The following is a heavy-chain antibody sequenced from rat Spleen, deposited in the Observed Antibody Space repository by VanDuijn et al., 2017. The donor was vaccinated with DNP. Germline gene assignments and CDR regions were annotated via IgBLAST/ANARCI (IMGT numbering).Heavy chain of an antibody. V-gene: IGHV5-31*01. Sequence: EVQLVESGGDLVQPGRSLKLSCVASGFTFNNYWMTWIRQVPGKGLDWVASITSSGGSTYYPDSVKGRFTISRDNAKTTLYLQMDSLRSEDTATYYCTRGGTYYFDYWGQGVMVTVSS. CDR2: ITSSGGST. CDR1: GFTFNNYW. J-gene: IGHJ2*01. CDR3: TRGGTYYFDY.